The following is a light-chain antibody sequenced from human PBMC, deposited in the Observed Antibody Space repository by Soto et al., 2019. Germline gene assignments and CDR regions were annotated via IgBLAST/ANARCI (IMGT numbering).Light chain of an antibody. CDR1: QSVGSSY. J-gene: IGKJ2*01. CDR3: QQYGSSPLPTYT. CDR2: GAS. Sequence: EIVLTQSPGTLSLSPGERSTLSCRASQSVGSSYLAWYQQKPDQAPRLLIYGASSRATGIPDRFSGSGSGTDFTLTISRLEPEDFAVYYCQQYGSSPLPTYTFGQGTKLEIK. V-gene: IGKV3-20*01.